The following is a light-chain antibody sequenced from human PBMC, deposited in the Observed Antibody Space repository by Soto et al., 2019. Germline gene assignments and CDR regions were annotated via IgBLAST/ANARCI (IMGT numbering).Light chain of an antibody. J-gene: IGKJ2*01. CDR1: QSVSSS. Sequence: EILLTQSPATLSLSPGARATLSCRASQSVSSSLAWYQQKTGQAPRLLIYDASNRATGIPARFSGSGSGTDFTLTISSLEPEDFAVYYCQQRSNWPPDTFGQGTKLEIK. V-gene: IGKV3-11*01. CDR2: DAS. CDR3: QQRSNWPPDT.